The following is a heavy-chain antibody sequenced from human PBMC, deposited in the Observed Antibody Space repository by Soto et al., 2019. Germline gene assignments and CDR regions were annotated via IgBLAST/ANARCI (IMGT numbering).Heavy chain of an antibody. CDR2: ISDSGDNT. CDR1: GFTFSNYA. Sequence: LRLSCAASGFTFSNYAMNWVRQAPGKGLEWVSGISDSGDNTFYADSVRGRFTVSRDNSKNTLYLQMDSLRAEDTAVFYCAKDPDTFQYSSGWSPYMEVWGQGTTVTVSS. J-gene: IGHJ6*02. CDR3: AKDPDTFQYSSGWSPYMEV. V-gene: IGHV3-23*01. D-gene: IGHD6-19*01.